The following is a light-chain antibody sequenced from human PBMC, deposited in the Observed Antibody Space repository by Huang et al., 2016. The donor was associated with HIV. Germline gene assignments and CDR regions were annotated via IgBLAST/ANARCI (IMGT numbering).Light chain of an antibody. V-gene: IGKV1-39*01. CDR3: QQSYSTLGIT. CDR1: QSISSY. Sequence: DIQMTQSPSSLSASVGDRVTITCRASQSISSYLNWYQQEPGKAPQLLFYAASSLQSGVPSRVSGSGSGTDFTLTISSLQPEDFATYYCQQSYSTLGITFGQGTRLEIK. CDR2: AAS. J-gene: IGKJ5*01.